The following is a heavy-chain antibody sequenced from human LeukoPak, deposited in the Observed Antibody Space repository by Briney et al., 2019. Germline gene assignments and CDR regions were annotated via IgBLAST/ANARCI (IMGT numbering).Heavy chain of an antibody. CDR3: AKLEPSYYYFDY. CDR2: ISGSGGSI. D-gene: IGHD1-1*01. J-gene: IGHJ4*02. Sequence: GGSLRLSCAASGFTFSSYAMSWVRQAPGKGLEWVSTISGSGGSIYYADSVKGRFTISRDNSKNTLYLQMNSLRAEDTAVYYCAKLEPSYYYFDYWGQGTLVTVSS. V-gene: IGHV3-23*01. CDR1: GFTFSSYA.